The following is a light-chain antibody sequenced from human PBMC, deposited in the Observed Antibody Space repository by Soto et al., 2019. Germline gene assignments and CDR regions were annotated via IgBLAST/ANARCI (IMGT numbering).Light chain of an antibody. CDR2: DVS. V-gene: IGLV2-14*01. J-gene: IGLJ1*01. CDR1: SSDVGGYNY. Sequence: SVLTKPASVSGSPGQSITISCTGTSSDVGGYNYVSWHQQHPGKASKLMIYDVSNRPSGVSNRFSGSKSGNTASLTISGLQAEDEADYYCSSYTSSSTYVFGTGTKLTVL. CDR3: SSYTSSSTYV.